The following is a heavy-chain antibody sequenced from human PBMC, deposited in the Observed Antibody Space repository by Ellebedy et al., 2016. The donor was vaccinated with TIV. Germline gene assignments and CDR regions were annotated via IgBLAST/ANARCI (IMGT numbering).Heavy chain of an antibody. V-gene: IGHV3-73*01. Sequence: PGGSLRLSCAASGFTFSGSALHWVRQASGKGLEWVGRIRSKASSYATTYAASLKGRFTISRDNSKNTLYLQVNSLRAEDTAVYYCAADRYCSGGNCYWVDYWGQGTLVTVSS. CDR2: IRSKASSYAT. J-gene: IGHJ4*02. CDR1: GFTFSGSA. D-gene: IGHD2-15*01. CDR3: AADRYCSGGNCYWVDY.